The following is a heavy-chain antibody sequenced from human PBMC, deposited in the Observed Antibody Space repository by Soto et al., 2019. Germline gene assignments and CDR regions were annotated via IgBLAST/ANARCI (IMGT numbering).Heavy chain of an antibody. CDR3: SRVDPGETSPFDH. CDR1: GYIFTSDY. CDR2: INPFDGSR. Sequence: ASVKVSCKASGYIFTSDYIHWVRQAPGQGLEWMGWINPFDGSRMFAQSFQGRVTMTRDTSTSTVYMEVSSLRSEDTAVYYCSRVDPGETSPFDHWVEGTLVTVSS. J-gene: IGHJ4*02. V-gene: IGHV1-46*03. D-gene: IGHD3-10*01.